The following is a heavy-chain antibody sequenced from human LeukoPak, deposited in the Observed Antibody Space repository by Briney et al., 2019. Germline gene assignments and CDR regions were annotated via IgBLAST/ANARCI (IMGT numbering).Heavy chain of an antibody. CDR1: GFTFSSFW. Sequence: GGSLRLSCAASGFTFSSFWMHWVRQAPGKGLVWVSRINSDGSITTYADSVEGRFTISRDNAENTLFLQMNSLRAEDTAVYYCVKSGIPGPLAFDIWGQGTVVTVSS. J-gene: IGHJ3*02. V-gene: IGHV3-74*01. CDR3: VKSGIPGPLAFDI. CDR2: INSDGSIT. D-gene: IGHD3-10*01.